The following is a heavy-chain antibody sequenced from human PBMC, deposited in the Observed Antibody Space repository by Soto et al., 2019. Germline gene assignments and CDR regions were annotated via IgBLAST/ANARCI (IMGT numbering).Heavy chain of an antibody. D-gene: IGHD1-26*01. V-gene: IGHV4-4*02. CDR3: ASHLGATRGPFDF. CDR2: IYHTGST. CDR1: GGSISSANW. Sequence: VQLQESGPGLVKPSGTLSLTCTVSGGSISSANWWNLVRQPPGKGLEWIGEIYHTGSTNYNPSLKSRVTISVDKSKNQFSLRLSSVTAADTAVYYCASHLGATRGPFDFWGQGTLVTVSS. J-gene: IGHJ4*02.